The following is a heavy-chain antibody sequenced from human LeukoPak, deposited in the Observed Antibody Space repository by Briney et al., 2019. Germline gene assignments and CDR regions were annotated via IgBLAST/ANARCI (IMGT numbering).Heavy chain of an antibody. CDR3: ARLLRYCSGGSCYPAWYFDY. J-gene: IGHJ4*02. D-gene: IGHD2-15*01. CDR2: IYPGDSDT. CDR1: GYSFTNYW. Sequence: GESLKISCKGSGYSFTNYWIGWVRQMPGKGLEWMGIIYPGDSDTRYSPSFQGQVTISADKSISTAYLQWSSLKASDTAMYYCARLLRYCSGGSCYPAWYFDYWGQGTLVTVSS. V-gene: IGHV5-51*01.